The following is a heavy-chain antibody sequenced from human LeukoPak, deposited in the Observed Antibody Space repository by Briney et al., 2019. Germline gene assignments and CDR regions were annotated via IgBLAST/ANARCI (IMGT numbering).Heavy chain of an antibody. CDR2: INWNGGST. D-gene: IGHD6-19*01. Sequence: GTLRLSCAASGFTFSNYDMSWVRQAQGKGLEWVSGINWNGGSTGYADSVKGRFTISRDNAKNSLYLQMNSLRAEDMALYYCAKDRYSSGRSPAFDCWGQGTLVTVSS. J-gene: IGHJ4*02. CDR3: AKDRYSSGRSPAFDC. V-gene: IGHV3-20*04. CDR1: GFTFSNYD.